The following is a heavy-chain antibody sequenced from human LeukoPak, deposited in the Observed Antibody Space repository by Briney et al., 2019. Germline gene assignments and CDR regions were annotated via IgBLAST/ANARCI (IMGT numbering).Heavy chain of an antibody. D-gene: IGHD5-12*01. CDR3: ARQGSGYDY. CDR2: VYYSGST. CDR1: GFTFSTYW. Sequence: PGGSLRLSCAASGFTFSTYWMSWVRQAPGKGLEWIGSVYYSGSTYYNPFLKSRVTTAVDTSKNQFFLKVRSVTAADTAVYYCARQGSGYDYWGQGTLVTVPS. J-gene: IGHJ4*02. V-gene: IGHV4-39*01.